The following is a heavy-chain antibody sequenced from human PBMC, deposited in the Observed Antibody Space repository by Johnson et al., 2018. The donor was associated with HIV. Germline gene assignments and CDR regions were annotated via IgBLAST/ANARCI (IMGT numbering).Heavy chain of an antibody. CDR2: INWNGGST. CDR3: ARMVRYYYGSGSYYNVPWKDAFDI. V-gene: IGHV3-20*04. CDR1: GFTFDNYG. D-gene: IGHD3-10*01. Sequence: VQLVESGGGVVRPGGSLRLSCAASGFTFDNYGMSWVRQAPGKGLEWVSGINWNGGSTGYADSVKGRFTISRDNAKNSLYLQMNSLRAEDTALYYCARMVRYYYGSGSYYNVPWKDAFDIWGQRTMVTVSS. J-gene: IGHJ3*02.